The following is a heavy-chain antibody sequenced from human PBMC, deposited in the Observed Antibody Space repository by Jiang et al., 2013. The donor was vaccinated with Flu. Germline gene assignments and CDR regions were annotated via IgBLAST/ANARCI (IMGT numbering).Heavy chain of an antibody. CDR3: TTDWGGAAPGPSGDDY. V-gene: IGHV3-15*01. Sequence: KSKSDGGTVDYAXPVQGRFSISRDDSQTTLYLQMNGLKTEDTAVYYCTTDWGGAAPGPSGDDYWGQGSLVTVSS. D-gene: IGHD6-13*01. J-gene: IGHJ4*02. CDR2: KSKSDGGTV.